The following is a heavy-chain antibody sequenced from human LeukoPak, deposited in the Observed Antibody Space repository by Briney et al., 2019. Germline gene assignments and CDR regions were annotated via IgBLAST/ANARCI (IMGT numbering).Heavy chain of an antibody. J-gene: IGHJ4*02. CDR3: ARDGQWLTQGGVDY. Sequence: GRSLRLSCAASGFTFSSYGMHWVRQAPGKGLEWVAGIWYDGSNKYYADSVKGRFTISRDNSKNTLYLQMNSLRAEDTAVYYCARDGQWLTQGGVDYWGQGTLVTVSS. V-gene: IGHV3-33*01. D-gene: IGHD6-19*01. CDR1: GFTFSSYG. CDR2: IWYDGSNK.